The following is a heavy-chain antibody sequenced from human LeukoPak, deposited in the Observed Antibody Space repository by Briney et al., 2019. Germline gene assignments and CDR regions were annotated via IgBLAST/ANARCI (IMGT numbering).Heavy chain of an antibody. CDR1: GYSFTSYW. D-gene: IGHD5-24*01. Sequence: GESLKTSCKGSGYSFTSYWIGWVRQMPGKGLEWMGIIYPGDSDTRYSPSFQGQVTISADKSISTAYLQWSSLKASDTAMYYCARRVEMATIRSSWFDPWGQGTLVTVSS. CDR2: IYPGDSDT. CDR3: ARRVEMATIRSSWFDP. J-gene: IGHJ5*02. V-gene: IGHV5-51*01.